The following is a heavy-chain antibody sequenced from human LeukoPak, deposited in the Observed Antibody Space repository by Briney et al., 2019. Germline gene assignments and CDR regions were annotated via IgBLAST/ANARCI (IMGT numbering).Heavy chain of an antibody. V-gene: IGHV2-5*01. Sequence: SGPTLSHPTQTLTLTCTFSGYSLSTSGVGVGGSRQPPGKALEGLALIYWNDDKRYSPSLKSRLTTTKGTSKNQVVLTMTNMDPVDTATYYCAHRSIVATTRTFDYWGGGTLVTVSS. CDR2: IYWNDDK. D-gene: IGHD5-12*01. CDR3: AHRSIVATTRTFDY. CDR1: GYSLSTSGVG. J-gene: IGHJ4*02.